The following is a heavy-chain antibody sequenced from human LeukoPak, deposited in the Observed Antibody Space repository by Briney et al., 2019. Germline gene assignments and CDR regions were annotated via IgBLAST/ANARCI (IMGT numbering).Heavy chain of an antibody. V-gene: IGHV3-74*01. CDR1: GFTFSSYW. CDR2: INSDGSST. D-gene: IGHD2/OR15-2a*01. Sequence: PGGSLRHSSAASGFTFSSYWIHWVRRAPGKGLVWVSRINSDGSSTRYADSVKGRFTISRDNAKNTLYLQMNSLRAEDTAVYHWVRDHDSIFDNWGQGPLVTVSS. CDR3: VRDHDSIFDN. J-gene: IGHJ4*02.